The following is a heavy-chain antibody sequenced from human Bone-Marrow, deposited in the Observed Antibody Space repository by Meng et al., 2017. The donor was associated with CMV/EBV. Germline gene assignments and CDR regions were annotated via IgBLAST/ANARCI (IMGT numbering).Heavy chain of an antibody. CDR2: IYSGGST. D-gene: IGHD3-3*01. CDR3: ARDRHDFWSGYYSGWFDP. J-gene: IGHJ5*02. V-gene: IGHV3-66*02. Sequence: GGSLRLSCAASGFTVSSNYMSWVRQAPGKGLEWVSVIYSGGSTYYADSVKGRFTISRDNSKNTLYLQMNSLRAEDTAVYYCARDRHDFWSGYYSGWFDPWGQGTLVIVSS. CDR1: GFTVSSNY.